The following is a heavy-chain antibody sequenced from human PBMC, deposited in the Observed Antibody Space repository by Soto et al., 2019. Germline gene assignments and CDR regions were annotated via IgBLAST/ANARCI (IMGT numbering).Heavy chain of an antibody. CDR1: GGSFSVYY. CDR3: ATNRGFDFYYFDS. V-gene: IGHV4-34*01. Sequence: SETLSLTCAVYGGSFSVYYWSWIRQPPGKGLEWIGEINHSGSTNYNPSLKSRVTISVDTSKNQFSLKLSSVTAADTAVYYCATNRGFDFYYFDSWGQGAQVTVSS. CDR2: INHSGST. D-gene: IGHD5-12*01. J-gene: IGHJ4*02.